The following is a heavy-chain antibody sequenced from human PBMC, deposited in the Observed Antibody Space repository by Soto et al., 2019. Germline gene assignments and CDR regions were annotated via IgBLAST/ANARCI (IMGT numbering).Heavy chain of an antibody. J-gene: IGHJ3*02. CDR1: GFMFTKST. Sequence: PGGSLRLSCVASGFMFTKSTMNWVRQAPGKGLEWVSSITSASDYIFYADSVKGRFTISRDNPNNSLYLQMNSLRAEDTAVYYCARVGTGSSTPLDIWGQGTMVTVSS. V-gene: IGHV3-21*01. D-gene: IGHD3-9*01. CDR3: ARVGTGSSTPLDI. CDR2: ITSASDYI.